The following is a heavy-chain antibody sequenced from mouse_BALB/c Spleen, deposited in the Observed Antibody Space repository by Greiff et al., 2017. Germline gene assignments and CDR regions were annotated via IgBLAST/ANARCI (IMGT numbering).Heavy chain of an antibody. CDR1: GFTFSSFG. V-gene: IGHV5-17*02. CDR3: ARRLTGPYYYAMDY. CDR2: ISSGSSTI. J-gene: IGHJ4*01. Sequence: EVKVVESGGGLVQPGGSRKLSCAASGFTFSSFGMHWVRQAPEKGLEWVAYISSGSSTIYYADTVKGRFTISRDNPKNTLFLQMTSLRSEDTAMYYCARRLTGPYYYAMDYWGQGTSVTVSS. D-gene: IGHD4-1*01.